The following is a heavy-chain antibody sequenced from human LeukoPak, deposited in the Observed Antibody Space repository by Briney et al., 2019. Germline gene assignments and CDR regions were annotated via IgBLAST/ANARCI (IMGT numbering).Heavy chain of an antibody. CDR2: ISAYNGNT. Sequence: ASVKVFCKASGYTLTSYGISWVRQAPGQGLEWMGWISAYNGNTNYAQKLQGRVTMTTDTSTSTAYMELRSLRSDDTAVYYCARWANDIVSLDPWGQGTLVTVSS. D-gene: IGHD2-15*01. CDR1: GYTLTSYG. CDR3: ARWANDIVSLDP. V-gene: IGHV1-18*01. J-gene: IGHJ5*02.